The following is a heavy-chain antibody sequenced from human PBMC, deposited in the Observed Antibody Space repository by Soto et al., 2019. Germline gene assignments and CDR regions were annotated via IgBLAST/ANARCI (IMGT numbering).Heavy chain of an antibody. D-gene: IGHD4-17*01. CDR3: AKSAPMDAGDKYYYDF. Sequence: SVKVSCKASGGTFSTFGISWVRQAPGQGLEWMGGIIPFFGTARYSQKFEDRITITADESTNTVYMDLRSLTSEDAAIYYCAKSAPMDAGDKYYYDFWGQGALVTVSS. V-gene: IGHV1-69*13. CDR2: IIPFFGTA. CDR1: GGTFSTFG. J-gene: IGHJ4*02.